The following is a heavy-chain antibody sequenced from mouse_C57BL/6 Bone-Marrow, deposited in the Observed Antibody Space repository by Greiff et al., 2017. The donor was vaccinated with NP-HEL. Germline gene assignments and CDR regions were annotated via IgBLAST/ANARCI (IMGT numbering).Heavy chain of an antibody. V-gene: IGHV1-64*01. J-gene: IGHJ2*01. CDR1: GYTFTSYW. D-gene: IGHD2-3*01. CDR2: IHPNSGST. Sequence: QVQLQQPGAELVKPGASVKLSCKASGYTFTSYWMHWVKQRPGQGLEWIGMIHPNSGSTNYNEKFKSKATLTVDKSSSTAYMQRSSLTSEDSAVYYCARWLWGYYVPYFDYWGQGTTLTVSS. CDR3: ARWLWGYYVPYFDY.